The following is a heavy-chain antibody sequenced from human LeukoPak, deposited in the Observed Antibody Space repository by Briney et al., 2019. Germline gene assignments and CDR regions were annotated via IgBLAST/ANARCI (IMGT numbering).Heavy chain of an antibody. V-gene: IGHV1-46*01. CDR1: GYTFTSYY. J-gene: IGHJ4*02. D-gene: IGHD5-18*01. CDR2: INPSGGST. CDR3: ARDTKLDVDTAMVPDY. Sequence: ASAKVSCKASGYTFTSYYMHWVRQAPGQGLEWMGIINPSGGSTSYAQKFQGRVTMTRDTSTSTVHMELSSLRSEDTAVYYCARDTKLDVDTAMVPDYWGQGTLVTVSS.